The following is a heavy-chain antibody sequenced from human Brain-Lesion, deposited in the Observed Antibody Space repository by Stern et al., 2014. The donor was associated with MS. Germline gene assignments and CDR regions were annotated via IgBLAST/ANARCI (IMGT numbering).Heavy chain of an antibody. V-gene: IGHV4-39*01. CDR2: IYYSGFT. Sequence: ESGPGLVKPSETLSLTCTVSGGSISSSTYYWAWLRQPPGKGLEWIGNIYYSGFTYYNPSLKSRVTISVDMSKNQFSLKLSSVTAADTAIYYCARHDSVPRPSQLYSARDRGPGYFDYWGQGTLVTVSS. CDR1: GGSISSSTYY. CDR3: ARHDSVPRPSQLYSARDRGPGYFDY. D-gene: IGHD1-26*01. J-gene: IGHJ4*02.